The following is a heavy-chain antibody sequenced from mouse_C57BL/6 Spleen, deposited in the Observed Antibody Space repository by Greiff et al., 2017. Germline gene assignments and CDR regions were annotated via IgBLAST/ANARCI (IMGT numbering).Heavy chain of an antibody. CDR2: IHPNSGST. CDR3: AREDYDDDGGDVDV. D-gene: IGHD2-4*01. Sequence: QVQLQQPGAALVKPGASVKLSCQASGYTFTSYWMHWVKQRPGQGLEWIGMIHPNSGSTNYNEKFKSKATLTVDTSSRPAYMQLSSLTSSDSAVYYCAREDYDDDGGDVDVWGTGTTVTVSS. CDR1: GYTFTSYW. J-gene: IGHJ1*03. V-gene: IGHV1-64*01.